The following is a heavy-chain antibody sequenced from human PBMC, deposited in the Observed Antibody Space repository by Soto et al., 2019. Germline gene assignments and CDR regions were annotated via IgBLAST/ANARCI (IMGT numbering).Heavy chain of an antibody. D-gene: IGHD6-13*01. J-gene: IGHJ5*02. CDR3: ARDPRYSSSWGWFDP. Sequence: SMKVSCKASGGTFSSYAISWVRQAPGQGLEWMGGIIPIFGTASYAQKFQGRVTITADESTSTAYMELSSLRSEDTAMYYCARDPRYSSSWGWFDPWGQGTLVTVSS. CDR2: IIPIFGTA. V-gene: IGHV1-69*13. CDR1: GGTFSSYA.